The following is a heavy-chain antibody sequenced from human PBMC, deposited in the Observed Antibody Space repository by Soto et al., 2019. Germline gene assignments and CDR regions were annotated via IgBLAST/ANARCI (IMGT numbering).Heavy chain of an antibody. Sequence: QLQLQESGPGLVKPSQTLSLTCTVSGGSISDADSYWNWIRQPPGKGLEWIGCIYNSGSTYYTPSLKNRLAISHNTSNNEFSLKLSSVTAADTAVYYCARDDPPPSHPPYGFHVWGQGTTVTVSS. CDR1: GGSISDADSY. CDR2: IYNSGST. J-gene: IGHJ6*02. V-gene: IGHV4-30-4*01. CDR3: ARDDPPPSHPPYGFHV.